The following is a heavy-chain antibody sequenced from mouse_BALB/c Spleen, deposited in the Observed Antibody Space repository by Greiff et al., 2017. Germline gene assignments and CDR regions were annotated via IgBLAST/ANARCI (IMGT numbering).Heavy chain of an antibody. J-gene: IGHJ2*01. CDR1: GFTFSSYT. V-gene: IGHV5-12-2*01. D-gene: IGHD2-10*01. Sequence: DVKLVESGGGLVQPGGSLKLSCAASGFTFSSYTMSWVRQTPEKRLEWVAYISNGGGSTYYPDTVKGRFTISRDNAKNTLYLQMSSLKSEDTAMYYCARQSAYYYFDYWGQGTTVTVSA. CDR2: ISNGGGST. CDR3: ARQSAYYYFDY.